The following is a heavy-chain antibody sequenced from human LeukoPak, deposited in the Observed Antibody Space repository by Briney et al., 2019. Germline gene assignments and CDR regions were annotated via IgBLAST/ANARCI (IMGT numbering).Heavy chain of an antibody. Sequence: GGSLRLSCAASGFTFSSSGMNWVRQAPGKGLEWVGRIKSKSDGGTTDYAAPVKGRFTISRDDSKNTLYLQMNSLKTEDTAVYYCITDFALIVDSGKFDYWGQGTLVTVSS. V-gene: IGHV3-15*01. D-gene: IGHD3-10*01. J-gene: IGHJ4*02. CDR2: IKSKSDGGTT. CDR1: GFTFSSSG. CDR3: ITDFALIVDSGKFDY.